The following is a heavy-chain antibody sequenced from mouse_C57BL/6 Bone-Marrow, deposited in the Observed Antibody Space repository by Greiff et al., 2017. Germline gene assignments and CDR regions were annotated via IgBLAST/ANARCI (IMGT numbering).Heavy chain of an antibody. V-gene: IGHV1-50*01. CDR1: GYTFTSYW. CDR2: IDPSDSYT. CDR3: ARGGEISTTVVGDFDY. J-gene: IGHJ2*01. Sequence: VQLQQSGAELVKPGASVKLSCKASGYTFTSYWMQWVKQRPGQGLEWIGEIDPSDSYTNYNQKFKGKATLTVDTSSSTAYMQLSSLTSEDSAVYYCARGGEISTTVVGDFDYWGQGTTLTVSS. D-gene: IGHD1-1*01.